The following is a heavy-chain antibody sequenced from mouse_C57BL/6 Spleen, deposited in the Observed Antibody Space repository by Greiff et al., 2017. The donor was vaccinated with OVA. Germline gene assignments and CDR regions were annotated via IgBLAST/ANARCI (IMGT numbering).Heavy chain of an antibody. V-gene: IGHV1-15*01. CDR1: GYTFTDYE. J-gene: IGHJ2*01. D-gene: IGHD2-1*01. CDR3: THGNYPRGYFDY. Sequence: VKLMESGAELVRPGASVTLSCKASGYTFTDYEMHWVKQTPVHGLEWIGAIDPETGGTAYNQKFKGKAILTADKSSSTAYMELRSLTSEDSAVYYCTHGNYPRGYFDYWGQGTTLTVSS. CDR2: IDPETGGT.